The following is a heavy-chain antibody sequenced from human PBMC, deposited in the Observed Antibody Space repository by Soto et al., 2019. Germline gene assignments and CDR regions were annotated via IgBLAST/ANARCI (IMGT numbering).Heavy chain of an antibody. V-gene: IGHV3-15*01. CDR2: IKSKTDGETT. J-gene: IGHJ3*02. CDR3: TTALRYSGAGAGAFDI. CDR1: GFTFSNAW. Sequence: GGSLRLSCAASGFTFSNAWMSWVRQAPGKGLEWVGRIKSKTDGETTDYAAPVKGRFTISRDDSESTLFLQMNSLKTEDTAVYYCTTALRYSGAGAGAFDIWGQGTMVTVSS. D-gene: IGHD1-26*01.